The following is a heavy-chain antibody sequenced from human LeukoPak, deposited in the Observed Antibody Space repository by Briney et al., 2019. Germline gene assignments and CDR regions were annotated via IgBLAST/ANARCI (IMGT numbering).Heavy chain of an antibody. J-gene: IGHJ6*04. Sequence: GGSLRLSCAASGFTFSSFCMSWVRQAPGKGLEWVSSISSSSSYIYYADSVKGRFTISRDNAKNSLYLQMNSLRAEDTAVYYCAELGITMIGGVWGKGTTVTISS. CDR2: ISSSSSYI. CDR1: GFTFSSFC. V-gene: IGHV3-21*01. CDR3: AELGITMIGGV. D-gene: IGHD3-10*02.